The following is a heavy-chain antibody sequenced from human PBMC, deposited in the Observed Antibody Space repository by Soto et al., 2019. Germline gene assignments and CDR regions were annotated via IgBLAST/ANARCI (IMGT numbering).Heavy chain of an antibody. CDR2: IKSNTDGGTT. CDR1: GFTFSNAW. CDR3: TTTTGTDFDY. V-gene: IGHV3-15*01. D-gene: IGHD1-1*01. Sequence: GGSLRLSCAASGFTFSNAWMSWVRQAPGKGLEWVGRIKSNTDGGTTDYAAPVKGRFTISRDDSKNTLYLQMNSLKTEDTAVYYCTTTTGTDFDYWGQGTLVTVSS. J-gene: IGHJ4*02.